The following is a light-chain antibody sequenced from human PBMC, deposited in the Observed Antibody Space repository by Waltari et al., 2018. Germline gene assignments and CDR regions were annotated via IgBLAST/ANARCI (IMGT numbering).Light chain of an antibody. J-gene: IGKJ2*01. V-gene: IGKV3-11*01. Sequence: EIVLTQSPATLSLSPGERATLPCRASQSVSSYLVWYQQKPGPAPRLLIYDASNRATGIPARFSGSGSGTDFTLTISSLEPEDFAVYYCQQRSNWPPRYTFGQGTKLEIK. CDR3: QQRSNWPPRYT. CDR2: DAS. CDR1: QSVSSY.